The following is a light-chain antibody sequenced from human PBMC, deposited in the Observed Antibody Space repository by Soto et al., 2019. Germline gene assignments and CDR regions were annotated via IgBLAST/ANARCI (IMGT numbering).Light chain of an antibody. Sequence: QSALTQPRSVSGSPGQSVTISCTGTSSDVGGYNYVSWYQQHPGKAPKLMIYDVSKRPSGVPDRFSGSKSGNTASLTISGLQAEDGADYYCCSYAGSYTLERVIFGGGTKLTVL. CDR1: SSDVGGYNY. V-gene: IGLV2-11*01. J-gene: IGLJ2*01. CDR2: DVS. CDR3: CSYAGSYTLERVI.